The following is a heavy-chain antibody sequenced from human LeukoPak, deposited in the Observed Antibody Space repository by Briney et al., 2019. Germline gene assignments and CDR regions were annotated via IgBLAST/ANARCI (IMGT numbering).Heavy chain of an antibody. D-gene: IGHD5-18*01. J-gene: IGHJ6*02. CDR1: GGSISSSSYY. V-gene: IGHV4-39*01. CDR2: NYYSGST. CDR3: ARHGVGGWLSYHYYYGMDV. Sequence: SETLSLTCTVSGGSISSSSYYWGWIRQPPGKGLEWIGSNYYSGSTYYNPSLKSRVTISVDTSKNQFSLKLSSVTAADTAVYYCARHGVGGWLSYHYYYGMDVWGQGTRSPSP.